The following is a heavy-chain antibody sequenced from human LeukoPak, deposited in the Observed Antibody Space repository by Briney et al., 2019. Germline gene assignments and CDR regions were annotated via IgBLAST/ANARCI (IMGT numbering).Heavy chain of an antibody. Sequence: GGSLRLSCAASGFTFSTYSMHWVRQAPGKGLEWVSYISSSSSTMYYADSVKGRFTISRDKAKNSLYLQMNSLRDEDTAVYYCARERYYGDYPDYWGQGTLVTVSS. D-gene: IGHD4-17*01. V-gene: IGHV3-48*02. CDR2: ISSSSSTM. J-gene: IGHJ4*02. CDR3: ARERYYGDYPDY. CDR1: GFTFSTYS.